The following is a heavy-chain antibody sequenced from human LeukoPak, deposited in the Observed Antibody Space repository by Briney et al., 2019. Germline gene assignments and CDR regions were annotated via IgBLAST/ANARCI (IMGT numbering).Heavy chain of an antibody. CDR2: ISAYNGNT. CDR3: ARGLSSSWPKYYFDY. J-gene: IGHJ4*02. D-gene: IGHD6-13*01. V-gene: IGHV1-18*01. CDR1: GYTFTSYG. Sequence: ASVKVSCKASGYTFTSYGISWVRQAPGQGLEWMGWISAYNGNTNYAQKLQGRVTMTTDTSTSTAYMELSRLRSDDTAVYYCARGLSSSWPKYYFDYWGQGTLVTVSS.